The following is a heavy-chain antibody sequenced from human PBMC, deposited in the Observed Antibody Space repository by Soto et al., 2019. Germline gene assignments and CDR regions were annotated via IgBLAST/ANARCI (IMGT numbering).Heavy chain of an antibody. Sequence: SVKVSCKASGGTFSSYAISWVRQAPGQGLEWMGGIIPIFGTANYAQKFQGRVTSTADESTSTAYMELSSLRSEDTAVYYCARGDILIGYQLFDYWGQATLVPVSS. D-gene: IGHD3-9*01. V-gene: IGHV1-69*13. J-gene: IGHJ4*02. CDR3: ARGDILIGYQLFDY. CDR2: IIPIFGTA. CDR1: GGTFSSYA.